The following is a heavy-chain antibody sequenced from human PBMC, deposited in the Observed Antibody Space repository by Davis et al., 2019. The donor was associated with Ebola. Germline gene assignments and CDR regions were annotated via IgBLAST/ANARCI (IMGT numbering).Heavy chain of an antibody. J-gene: IGHJ3*02. Sequence: GESLKISCPASGFVSRTYVMSWVRQAPGKGLEWVSTLGTSADTYYADSVKGRFTISRDNSKNTLYLQMNGLRVEDTAIYYCAKDTSNIWFDIWGQGTNVTVSS. CDR1: GFVSRTYV. D-gene: IGHD1-26*01. CDR3: AKDTSNIWFDI. CDR2: LGTSADT. V-gene: IGHV3-23*01.